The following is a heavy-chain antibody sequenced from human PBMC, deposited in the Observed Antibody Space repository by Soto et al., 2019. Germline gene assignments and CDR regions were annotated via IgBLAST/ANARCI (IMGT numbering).Heavy chain of an antibody. D-gene: IGHD3-16*02. J-gene: IGHJ6*02. CDR3: ARDLSGMDV. Sequence: SQTLSLTCGISGDSVSIDSADWNWIRQSPSRGLEWLGRTYYRSKWYNDYAVSVKSRIIIKADTSRNQFSLQLNAVTPEDTAVYYCARDLSGMDVWGQGTTVTVSS. CDR1: GDSVSIDSAD. V-gene: IGHV6-1*01. CDR2: TYYRSKWYN.